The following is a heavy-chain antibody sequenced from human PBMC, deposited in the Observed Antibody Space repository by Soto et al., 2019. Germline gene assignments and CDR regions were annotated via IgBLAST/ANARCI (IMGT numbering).Heavy chain of an antibody. J-gene: IGHJ4*02. Sequence: PGGSLRLSCVTSGFTFSSYEMNWVRQAPGKGLEWLSYIHMSGSPIYYADSVRGRFTISRDNAKNSLFLEMSSLRAEDTAIYYCASKVFGTTYYGYWGQGTLVTVS. CDR1: GFTFSSYE. CDR2: IHMSGSPI. V-gene: IGHV3-48*03. D-gene: IGHD3-10*01. CDR3: ASKVFGTTYYGY.